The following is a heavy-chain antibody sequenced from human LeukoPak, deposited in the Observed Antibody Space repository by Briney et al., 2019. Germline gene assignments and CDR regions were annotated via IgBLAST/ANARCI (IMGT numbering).Heavy chain of an antibody. V-gene: IGHV3-23*01. J-gene: IGHJ6*03. CDR3: AKDKVRSAGRHYYYMDV. CDR2: ISGSGGST. CDR1: GFTFSSYA. Sequence: PGGSLRLSCAASGFTFSSYAMSWVRQATGKGLEWVSAISGSGGSTYYADSVKGRFTISRDNSKNTLYLQMNSLRAEDTAVYYCAKDKVRSAGRHYYYMDVWGKGTTVTVSS. D-gene: IGHD6-25*01.